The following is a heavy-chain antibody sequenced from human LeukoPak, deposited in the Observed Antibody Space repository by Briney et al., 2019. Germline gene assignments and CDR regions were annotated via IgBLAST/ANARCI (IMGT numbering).Heavy chain of an antibody. J-gene: IGHJ5*01. Sequence: TGGSLRLSCAASGFTFSSYAMHWVRQAPGKGLEWVAVISYDGSNKYYADSVKGRFTISRDNSKNTPYLQMNSLRAEDTAVYYCAKEGVRGYSYGYGTRNKWFDFWGQGTLVTVSS. CDR1: GFTFSSYA. CDR3: AKEGVRGYSYGYGTRNKWFDF. D-gene: IGHD5-18*01. V-gene: IGHV3-30*04. CDR2: ISYDGSNK.